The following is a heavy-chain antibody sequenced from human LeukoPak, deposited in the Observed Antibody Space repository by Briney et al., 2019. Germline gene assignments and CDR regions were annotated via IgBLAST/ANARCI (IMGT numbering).Heavy chain of an antibody. V-gene: IGHV1-69*13. CDR2: IIPIFGTA. CDR1: GGTFSSHT. J-gene: IGHJ4*02. CDR3: ARGWLAETMVVTPYNY. Sequence: SVKVSCKASGGTFSSHTINWVRQAPGQGLEWMGGIIPIFGTANYAQKFQGRVTITAVESTGTAYMEVSSLRSEDTAVYYCARGWLAETMVVTPYNYWGQGTLVTVSS. D-gene: IGHD4-23*01.